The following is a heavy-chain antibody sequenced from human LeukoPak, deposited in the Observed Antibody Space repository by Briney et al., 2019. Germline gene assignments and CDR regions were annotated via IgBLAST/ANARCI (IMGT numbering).Heavy chain of an antibody. J-gene: IGHJ5*02. CDR1: GYTFTGYY. V-gene: IGHV1-2*02. Sequence: ASVKVSCKASGYTFTGYYMHWVRQAPGQGLEWMGWINPNSGGTNYAQKFQGRVTMTRDTSISTAYMELSRLRSDDTAVYYCARDSSSSSGSWFDPWGQGTLVTVSS. CDR2: INPNSGGT. D-gene: IGHD6-6*01. CDR3: ARDSSSSSGSWFDP.